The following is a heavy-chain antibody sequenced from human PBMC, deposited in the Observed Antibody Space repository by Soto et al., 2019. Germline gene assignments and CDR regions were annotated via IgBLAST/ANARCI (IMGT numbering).Heavy chain of an antibody. J-gene: IGHJ4*02. V-gene: IGHV4-59*01. CDR2: IYYSGST. CDR1: GGSIGNSY. CDR3: ARTYGDCFDY. Sequence: SETLSLTCTVSGGSIGNSYWSWIRQSPGKGLEWIGYIYYSGSTNYNPSLKSRVTISVDTSKNQFSLKLSSVTAANTAVYYCARTYGDCFDYWGQGTLVTV. D-gene: IGHD4-17*01.